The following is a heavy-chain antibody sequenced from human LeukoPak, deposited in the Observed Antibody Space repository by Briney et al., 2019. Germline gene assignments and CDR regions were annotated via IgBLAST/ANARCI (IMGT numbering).Heavy chain of an antibody. CDR2: IIPIFGTA. J-gene: IGHJ6*03. V-gene: IGHV1-69*05. CDR1: GGTFSSSA. Sequence: GASVKVSCKASGGTFSSSAISWVRQAPGQGLEWMGGIIPIFGTANYAQKFQGRVTITTDESTSTACMELSSLRSEDTAVYYCARSHIVVVPAATLGYYYYMDVWGKGTTVTVSS. CDR3: ARSHIVVVPAATLGYYYYMDV. D-gene: IGHD2-2*01.